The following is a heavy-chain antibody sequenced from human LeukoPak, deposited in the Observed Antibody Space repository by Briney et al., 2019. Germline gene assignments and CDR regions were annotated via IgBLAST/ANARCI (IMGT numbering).Heavy chain of an antibody. D-gene: IGHD5-12*01. J-gene: IGHJ4*02. CDR3: ARAYSGYDAGPFDY. CDR1: GLTFSSYG. V-gene: IGHV3-33*01. CDR2: IWYDGSNK. Sequence: PGRSLRLSCAASGLTFSSYGMHWVRQAPGKGLEWVAVIWYDGSNKYYADSVKGRFTISRDNSKNTLYLQMNSLRAEDTAVYYCARAYSGYDAGPFDYWGQGTLVTVSS.